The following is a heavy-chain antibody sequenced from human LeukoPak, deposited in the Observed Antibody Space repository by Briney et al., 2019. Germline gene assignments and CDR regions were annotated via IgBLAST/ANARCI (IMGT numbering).Heavy chain of an antibody. J-gene: IGHJ3*02. CDR3: AAGVSDKHAFDI. CDR1: NFTVSSTY. Sequence: GGSLRLSCAASNFTVSSTYMTWVRQTPGKGLDWVSLIYAAGNIYYADSVKGRSRMSRDISTNTLFLDINSLRVEDTAVYYCAAGVSDKHAFDIWGHGTEVIVSS. V-gene: IGHV3-53*01. CDR2: IYAAGNI.